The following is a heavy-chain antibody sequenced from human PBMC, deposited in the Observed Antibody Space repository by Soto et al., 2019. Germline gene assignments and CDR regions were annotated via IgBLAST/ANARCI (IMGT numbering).Heavy chain of an antibody. D-gene: IGHD4-17*01. CDR1: GFTFSSYA. J-gene: IGHJ4*02. V-gene: IGHV3-30-3*01. Sequence: GSLRLSCAASGFTFSSYAMHWVRQAPGKGLEWVAVISYDGSDKYYADSVKGRFTISRDNSKNTLYLQMNSLRAEDTAVYYCARDRISTVTTVHLPGYWGQGTLVTVSS. CDR2: ISYDGSDK. CDR3: ARDRISTVTTVHLPGY.